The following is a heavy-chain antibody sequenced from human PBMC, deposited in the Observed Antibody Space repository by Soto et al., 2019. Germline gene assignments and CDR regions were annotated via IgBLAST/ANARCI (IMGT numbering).Heavy chain of an antibody. Sequence: SPTLSLTGAITGDSVSSNSCGWCCFRQSPSRGLEWLGRTYYRSKWYYEYAVSVRGRITINPDTSKNQYSLQLNSVTPEDTAVYFCARGEQYSGRIFDYWGQGTLVTVSS. CDR3: ARGEQYSGRIFDY. CDR2: TYYRSKWYY. V-gene: IGHV6-1*01. J-gene: IGHJ4*01. D-gene: IGHD1-26*01. CDR1: GDSVSSNSCG.